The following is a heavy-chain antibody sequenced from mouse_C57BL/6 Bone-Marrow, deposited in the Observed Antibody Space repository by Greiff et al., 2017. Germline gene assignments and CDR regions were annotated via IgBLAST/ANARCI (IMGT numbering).Heavy chain of an antibody. CDR1: GFSLTSYG. Sequence: QVQLKESGPGLVAPSQSLSITCTVSGFSLTSYGVHWVRQPPGKGLEWLVVIWSDGSTTYNSALKSRLSISKDNSKSQVFLKMNSLQTDDTAMYYCARQYSNYFLYYAMDYWGQGTSVTVSS. D-gene: IGHD2-5*01. CDR3: ARQYSNYFLYYAMDY. V-gene: IGHV2-6-1*01. J-gene: IGHJ4*01. CDR2: IWSDGST.